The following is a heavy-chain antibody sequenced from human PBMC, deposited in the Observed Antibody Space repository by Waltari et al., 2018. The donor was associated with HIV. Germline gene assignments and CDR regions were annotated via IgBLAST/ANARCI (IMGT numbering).Heavy chain of an antibody. Sequence: QVQLVQSGSQLKKPGASVKISCKASGYTFNNYALHWVRQAPGQGIEWMEWLNTNIRNPTYAQGFTGRFVLSFDTSLTTTYLQINTLTPDDSAVYYCARSPAFWGQGTLVIVSS. CDR3: ARSPAF. CDR2: LNTNIRNP. CDR1: GYTFNNYA. V-gene: IGHV7-4-1*02. J-gene: IGHJ4*02.